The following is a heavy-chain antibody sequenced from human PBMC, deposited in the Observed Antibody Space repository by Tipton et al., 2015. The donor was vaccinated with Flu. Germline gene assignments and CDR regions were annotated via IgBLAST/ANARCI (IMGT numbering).Heavy chain of an antibody. D-gene: IGHD4-11*01. CDR3: ARRDYSNYVSEPKNWFDS. J-gene: IGHJ5*01. Sequence: GLVKPSETLSLTCSVSGDSLNYYYWSWIRQSPGEGLEWIGNIQRSGSTYYNSSLKSRITMSVDMSRIQFSLKLSSVTAADTAIYFCARRDYSNYVSEPKNWFDSWGQGILVTVSS. V-gene: IGHV4-59*04. CDR1: GDSLNYYY. CDR2: IQRSGST.